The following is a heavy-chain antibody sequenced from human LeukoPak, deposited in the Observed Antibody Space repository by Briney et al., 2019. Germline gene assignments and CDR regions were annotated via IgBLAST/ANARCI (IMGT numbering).Heavy chain of an antibody. CDR1: GFTISGFA. CDR3: ARTAFYYDSSDAIGRYEFDY. J-gene: IGHJ4*02. CDR2: INHSGST. Sequence: PGGSLRLSCAASGFTISGFAMTWVRQPPGKGLEWMGEINHSGSTNYNASLKSRVTISVDTSKNQFSLKLSSVTAADTAVYYCARTAFYYDSSDAIGRYEFDYWGQGTLVTVSS. D-gene: IGHD3-22*01. V-gene: IGHV4-34*01.